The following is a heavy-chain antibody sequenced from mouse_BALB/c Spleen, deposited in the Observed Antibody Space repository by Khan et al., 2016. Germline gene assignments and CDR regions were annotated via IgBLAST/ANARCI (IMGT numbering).Heavy chain of an antibody. CDR2: ISDGGSYT. D-gene: IGHD2-14*01. J-gene: IGHJ4*01. CDR1: GFTFSDYY. Sequence: EVELVESGGGLVKPGGSLKLSCAASGFTFSDYYMYWVRQTPEKRLEWVATISDGGSYTYYPDSVKGRFTISSDNAKNNLYLQMSSLKSEDTAMYYCARDKEVRRRTEPYAMDYWGQGTSVTVSS. V-gene: IGHV5-4*02. CDR3: ARDKEVRRRTEPYAMDY.